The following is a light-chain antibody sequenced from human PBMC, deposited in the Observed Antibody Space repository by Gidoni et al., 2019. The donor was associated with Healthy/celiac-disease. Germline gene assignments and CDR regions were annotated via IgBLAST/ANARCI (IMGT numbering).Light chain of an antibody. CDR3: SSYTSSSTLV. J-gene: IGLJ2*01. CDR1: SSDVGGYNY. V-gene: IGLV2-14*01. Sequence: QSALTQPASVSGSPGQSITISCTGTSSDVGGYNYVSWYQQHPGKAPKLMIYEVSTRPSGVSNRFSGSKSGNTASRTSSGLQAEDEADYYGSSYTSSSTLVFGGGTKLTVL. CDR2: EVS.